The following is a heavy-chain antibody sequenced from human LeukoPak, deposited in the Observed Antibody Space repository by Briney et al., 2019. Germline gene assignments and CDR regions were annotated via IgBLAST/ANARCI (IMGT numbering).Heavy chain of an antibody. D-gene: IGHD6-19*01. Sequence: GASVKVSCKASGYSFTNFGVSWVRQAPGQGLECLGWISAYNGNTNYAQKFQGRVTMTRDTSISTAYMELSRLRSDDTAVYYCARGLYSSGWYAPPSFDYWGQGTLVTVSS. CDR1: GYSFTNFG. CDR2: ISAYNGNT. J-gene: IGHJ4*02. CDR3: ARGLYSSGWYAPPSFDY. V-gene: IGHV1-18*01.